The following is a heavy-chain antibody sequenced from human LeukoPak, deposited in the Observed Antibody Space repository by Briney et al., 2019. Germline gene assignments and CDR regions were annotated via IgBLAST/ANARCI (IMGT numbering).Heavy chain of an antibody. CDR3: ARGTIQLWLNYFGY. CDR1: GGSISSYY. Sequence: SETLSLTCTVSGGSISSYYWSWIRQPPGKGLEWIGYIYYSGSTNYNPSLKSRVTISVDTSKNQFSLKLSSVTAADTAVYYCARGTIQLWLNYFGYWGQGTLVTVSS. CDR2: IYYSGST. V-gene: IGHV4-59*01. J-gene: IGHJ4*02. D-gene: IGHD5-18*01.